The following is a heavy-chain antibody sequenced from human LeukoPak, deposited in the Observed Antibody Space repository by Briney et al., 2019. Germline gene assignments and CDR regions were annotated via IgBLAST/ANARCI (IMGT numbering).Heavy chain of an antibody. D-gene: IGHD6-13*01. CDR3: ARDSSSWYRPSNWFDP. Sequence: SQTLSLTCAISGDSVSSNSAAWNWNRQSPSRGLEWLGRTYYRSKWYNDYAVSVKSRITINPDTSKNQFSLQLNSVTPEDTAVYYCARDSSSWYRPSNWFDPWGQGTLVTVSS. V-gene: IGHV6-1*01. J-gene: IGHJ5*02. CDR2: TYYRSKWYN. CDR1: GDSVSSNSAA.